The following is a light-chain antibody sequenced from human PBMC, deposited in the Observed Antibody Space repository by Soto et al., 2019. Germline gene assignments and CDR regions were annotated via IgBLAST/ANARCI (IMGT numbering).Light chain of an antibody. CDR2: AAS. J-gene: IGKJ1*01. V-gene: IGKV1-27*01. CDR3: QKYNSAPQT. Sequence: IWITQSPSLLSSSTLERVTISCRMSQGISSYLAWYQQKPGQVPKLLIYAASTLQSGVPSRFSGSGSGTDFTLTISSLQPEDVATYYCQKYNSAPQTFGQGTKVDIK. CDR1: QGISSY.